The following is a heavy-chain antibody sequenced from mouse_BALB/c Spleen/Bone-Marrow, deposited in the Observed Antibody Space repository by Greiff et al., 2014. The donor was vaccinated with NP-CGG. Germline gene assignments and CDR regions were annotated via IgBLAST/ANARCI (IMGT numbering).Heavy chain of an antibody. V-gene: IGHV7-3*02. CDR3: ARDYSGYFDF. CDR2: IRNKPNGYTT. Sequence: VQLKESGGGLVQPGGSLRLSCTTSGFTFTDYFMTWVRQPPGKALEWLGFIRNKPNGYTTEYNPSVKGRFTISRDNSQGILYLQMNTLRAEDSAIYYCARDYSGYFDFWGQGTTLTVSP. J-gene: IGHJ2*01. CDR1: GFTFTDYF. D-gene: IGHD5-1*01.